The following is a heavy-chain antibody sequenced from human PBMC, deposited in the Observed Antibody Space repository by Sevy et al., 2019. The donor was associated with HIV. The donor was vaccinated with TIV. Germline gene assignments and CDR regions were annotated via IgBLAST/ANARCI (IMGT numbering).Heavy chain of an antibody. Sequence: GGSLRLSCAASGFTVSSNYMSWVRQAPGKGLEWVSVIYSGGSTYYADSVKGRFTISRDNSKNTLYLQMNSLRAEDTAVYYCARGGSLGYCSGGSCCLYWYFDLWGRGTLVTVSS. CDR3: ARGGSLGYCSGGSCCLYWYFDL. V-gene: IGHV3-53*01. D-gene: IGHD2-15*01. CDR2: IYSGGST. CDR1: GFTVSSNY. J-gene: IGHJ2*01.